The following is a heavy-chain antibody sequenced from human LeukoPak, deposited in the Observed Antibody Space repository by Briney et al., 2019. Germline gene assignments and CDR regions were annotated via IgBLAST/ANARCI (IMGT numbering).Heavy chain of an antibody. D-gene: IGHD3-3*01. CDR1: GGSFSGYY. J-gene: IGHJ4*02. Sequence: SETLSLTCAVYGGSFSGYYWSWIRQPPGKGLEWIGETNHSGSTNYNPSLKSRVTISVDTSKNQLSLKLSSVTAADTAVYYCARGVGFWSGYYFDYRGQGTLVTVSS. CDR3: ARGVGFWSGYYFDY. V-gene: IGHV4-34*01. CDR2: TNHSGST.